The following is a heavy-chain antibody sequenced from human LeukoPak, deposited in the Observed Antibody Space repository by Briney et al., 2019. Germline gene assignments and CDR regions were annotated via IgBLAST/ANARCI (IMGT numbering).Heavy chain of an antibody. D-gene: IGHD3-22*01. J-gene: IGHJ4*02. Sequence: SETLSLTCVVSGGSFSGYYWSWIRQPPGKGLEWIGEINHSGSTNYNPSLKSRVTISLDTSKSRFSLKWNSATVQYTALYYCATDYYYDRRGYSQVSDYWGQGTLVTVSS. CDR3: ATDYYYDRRGYSQVSDY. CDR2: INHSGST. CDR1: GGSFSGYY. V-gene: IGHV4-34*01.